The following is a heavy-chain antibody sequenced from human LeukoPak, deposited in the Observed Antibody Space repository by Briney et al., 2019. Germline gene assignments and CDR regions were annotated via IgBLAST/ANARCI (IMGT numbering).Heavy chain of an antibody. Sequence: GGSLRLSCAASGFTFSSYGMHWVRQAPDKGLEWVAFTWSDGTDKYYADSVKGRFTISRDNSKNTLYLQMNSLRAEDTAVYYCARDRGGSKYFDYWGQGTLVTVS. D-gene: IGHD3-10*01. V-gene: IGHV3-33*01. CDR2: TWSDGTDK. CDR3: ARDRGGSKYFDY. J-gene: IGHJ4*02. CDR1: GFTFSSYG.